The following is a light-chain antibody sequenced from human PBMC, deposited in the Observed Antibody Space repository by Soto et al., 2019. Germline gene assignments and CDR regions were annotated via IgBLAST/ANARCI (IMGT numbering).Light chain of an antibody. CDR3: QQDAGPPTT. CDR1: QTVSNNY. CDR2: GAS. V-gene: IGKV3-20*01. J-gene: IGKJ5*01. Sequence: IVLKLSPGTLPLSPADRATLSWRASQTVSNNYLAWCQQKPGQAPRVIMYGASRRATGIPDRFSGGGSGTDFTLTISRLEPEDFTVYFCQQDAGPPTTFGQGTRLEI.